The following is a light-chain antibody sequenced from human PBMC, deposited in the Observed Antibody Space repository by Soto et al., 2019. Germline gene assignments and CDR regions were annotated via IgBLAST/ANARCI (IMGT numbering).Light chain of an antibody. CDR3: QQYGSTPVT. J-gene: IGKJ1*01. CDR1: RSVSSSY. V-gene: IGKV3-20*01. CDR2: GAS. Sequence: EIVLTQSPGTLSLSPGERATLFCRASRSVSSSYLAWYQQKVGQAPRLLIYGASSRATGIPDRFSGSGSGTDFTLTISRLEPEDFAVYYCQQYGSTPVTFGQGTKVEIE.